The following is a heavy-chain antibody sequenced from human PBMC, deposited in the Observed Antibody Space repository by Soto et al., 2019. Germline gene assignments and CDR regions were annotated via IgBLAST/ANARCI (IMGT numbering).Heavy chain of an antibody. J-gene: IGHJ4*02. CDR1: DFSFTSYA. CDR2: LSHDGGNI. V-gene: IGHV3-23*01. Sequence: EVQMSASGGGVVQPGESLRLSCVAPDFSFTSYAMTWVRLPPGKGLQWVAALSHDGGNIYYRDSVRGRFTISRDNSKNTLYLQMHSLKGEDPAVDFCAKQMGTWVDTAIDFWGEGTQVTVSS. D-gene: IGHD5-18*01. CDR3: AKQMGTWVDTAIDF.